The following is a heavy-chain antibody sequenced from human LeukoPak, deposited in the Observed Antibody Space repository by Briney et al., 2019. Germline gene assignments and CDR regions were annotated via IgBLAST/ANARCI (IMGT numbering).Heavy chain of an antibody. CDR1: GFTFSGSA. CDR2: IRSKAKNYET. Sequence: GGSLRLSCAASGFTFSGSAMHWVRRASGKGLEWVGRIRSKAKNYETTYAPSVKGRFAISRDDSKNTAFLQMNGLKTEDTAMCYCTRPNYGDYADDYWGQGTLVTVSS. V-gene: IGHV3-73*01. CDR3: TRPNYGDYADDY. D-gene: IGHD4-17*01. J-gene: IGHJ4*02.